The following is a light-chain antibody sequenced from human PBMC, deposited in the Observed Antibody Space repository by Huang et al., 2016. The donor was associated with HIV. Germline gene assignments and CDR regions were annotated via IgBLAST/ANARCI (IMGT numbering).Light chain of an antibody. Sequence: EIVLTQSTATLSLSPGERATLHCRPSQSVSSYLAWYQQKPGQAPRLLIYDASNRATGIPARFSGSGSGTDFTLTISSLEPEDFAVYYCQQRTNWPTWTFGQGTKVEIK. CDR3: QQRTNWPTWT. CDR1: QSVSSY. V-gene: IGKV3-11*01. CDR2: DAS. J-gene: IGKJ1*01.